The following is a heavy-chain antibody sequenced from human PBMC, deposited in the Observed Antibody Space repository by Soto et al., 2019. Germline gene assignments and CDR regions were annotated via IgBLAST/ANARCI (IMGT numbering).Heavy chain of an antibody. CDR3: AKDSSITMIVGYYFDY. J-gene: IGHJ4*02. CDR2: ISYDGSNK. V-gene: IGHV3-30*18. D-gene: IGHD3-22*01. CDR1: GFTFSSYG. Sequence: GGSLRLSCAASGFTFSSYGMHWVRQAPGKGLEWVAVISYDGSNKYYADSVKGRFTISRDNSKNTLYLQMNSLRAEDTAVYYCAKDSSITMIVGYYFDYWGQGTLVTVSS.